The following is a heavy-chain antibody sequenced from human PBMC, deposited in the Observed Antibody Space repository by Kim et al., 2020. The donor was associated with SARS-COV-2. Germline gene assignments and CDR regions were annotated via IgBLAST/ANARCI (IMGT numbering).Heavy chain of an antibody. J-gene: IGHJ6*02. Sequence: GGSLRLSCAASGFIFGSYAMCWVRQAQGKGLEWVSGISGSGANTFYVDSVKGRFTISRDNSKSTLYLQMNSLRADDTAVYHCAKPSGYDYYYGLDVWGQGTTVTVSS. CDR3: AKPSGYDYYYGLDV. D-gene: IGHD3-9*01. CDR2: ISGSGANT. V-gene: IGHV3-23*01. CDR1: GFIFGSYA.